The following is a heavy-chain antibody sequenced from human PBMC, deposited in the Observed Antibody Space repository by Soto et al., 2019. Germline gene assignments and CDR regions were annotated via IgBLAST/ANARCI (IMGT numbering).Heavy chain of an antibody. CDR1: GYTFTSYG. CDR2: ISAYNGNT. D-gene: IGHD2-15*01. Sequence: GASVKVSCKASGYTFTSYGISWLRQSPGQGLEWMGWISAYNGNTNYAQKLQGRVTMTTDTSTSTAYMELRSLRSDDTAVYYCARTLRDCSGGSCYYYYYGMDVWGQGTTVTVSS. J-gene: IGHJ6*02. V-gene: IGHV1-18*01. CDR3: ARTLRDCSGGSCYYYYYGMDV.